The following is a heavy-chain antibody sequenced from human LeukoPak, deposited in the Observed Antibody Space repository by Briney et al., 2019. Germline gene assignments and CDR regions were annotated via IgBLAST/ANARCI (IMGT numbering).Heavy chain of an antibody. V-gene: IGHV4-39*01. CDR1: SGAISSSGYY. J-gene: IGHJ4*02. Sequence: PSETLSLTCTVSSGAISSSGYYWGWIRQPPGKGLEWIGSIYYSGSTFYNPSLKSRVTISVDRSKNQFSLKLTSVTAADTAVYYCARSNYDSWSGYCDYWGQGTLVTVSS. CDR2: IYYSGST. D-gene: IGHD3-3*01. CDR3: ARSNYDSWSGYCDY.